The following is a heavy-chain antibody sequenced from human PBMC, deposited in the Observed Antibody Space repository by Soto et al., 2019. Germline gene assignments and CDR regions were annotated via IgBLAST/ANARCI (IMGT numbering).Heavy chain of an antibody. Sequence: EVQLVESGGGLVKPGGSLRLSCAASGFTFSNAWMNWVHQAPGKGLEWVGRIKSKTDGGTTDYAAPVKGRFTISRDDSKNTLYLQMNSLKTEDTAVYYCTGETYYDSSGSDFDYWGQGTLVTVSS. CDR3: TGETYYDSSGSDFDY. J-gene: IGHJ4*02. CDR2: IKSKTDGGTT. D-gene: IGHD3-22*01. CDR1: GFTFSNAW. V-gene: IGHV3-15*07.